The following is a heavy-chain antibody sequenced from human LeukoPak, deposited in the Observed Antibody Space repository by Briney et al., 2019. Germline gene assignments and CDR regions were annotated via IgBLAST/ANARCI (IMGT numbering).Heavy chain of an antibody. Sequence: GGSLRLSCAASGFTFNNYEMNWVRQAPGKGLEWVSYISRSGSTIYYADSVKGRFTISRDNAKNSLYLQMNSLGDEDTAVYYCARDGGYGVNAAFDIWGQGTMVTVSS. J-gene: IGHJ3*02. D-gene: IGHD4-23*01. V-gene: IGHV3-48*03. CDR3: ARDGGYGVNAAFDI. CDR1: GFTFNNYE. CDR2: ISRSGSTI.